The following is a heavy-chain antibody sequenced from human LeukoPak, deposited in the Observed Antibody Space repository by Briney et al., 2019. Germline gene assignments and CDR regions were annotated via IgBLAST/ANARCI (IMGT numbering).Heavy chain of an antibody. D-gene: IGHD1-1*01. Sequence: QSGGSLRLSCAASGFTFSSYWMSWVRQAPGKGLEWMANIKQDGSEKYYVDSVKGRFTISRDNAKNSLYLQMNTLRAEDTAVYYCARDRTQYNWNDVRLPPLDYWGQGTLVTVSS. V-gene: IGHV3-7*01. CDR2: IKQDGSEK. CDR3: ARDRTQYNWNDVRLPPLDY. CDR1: GFTFSSYW. J-gene: IGHJ4*02.